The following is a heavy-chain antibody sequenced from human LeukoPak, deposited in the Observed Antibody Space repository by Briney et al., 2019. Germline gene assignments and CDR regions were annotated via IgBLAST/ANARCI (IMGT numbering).Heavy chain of an antibody. D-gene: IGHD5-18*01. V-gene: IGHV3-48*04. J-gene: IGHJ4*02. CDR1: GFTFSSYS. CDR3: APPRPGYSYGNDY. CDR2: ISSSGSTI. Sequence: SGGSLRLSCAVSGFTFSSYSMSWVRQAPGKGLEWVSYISSSGSTIYYADSVKGRFTISRDNAKNSLYLQMNSLRAEDTAVYYCAPPRPGYSYGNDYWGQGTLVTVSS.